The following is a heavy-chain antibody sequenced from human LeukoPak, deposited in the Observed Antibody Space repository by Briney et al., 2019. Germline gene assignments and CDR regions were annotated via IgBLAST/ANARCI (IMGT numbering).Heavy chain of an antibody. CDR2: IYTSGST. D-gene: IGHD6-13*01. CDR1: GGSISSYY. V-gene: IGHV4-4*07. CDR3: ARHGTRQLASKEVDY. J-gene: IGHJ4*02. Sequence: SETLSLTCTVSGGSISSYYWSWIRQPAGKGLEWIGRIYTSGSTNYNPSLKSRVTISVDTSKNQFSLKLSSVTAADTAVYYCARHGTRQLASKEVDYWGQGTLVTVSS.